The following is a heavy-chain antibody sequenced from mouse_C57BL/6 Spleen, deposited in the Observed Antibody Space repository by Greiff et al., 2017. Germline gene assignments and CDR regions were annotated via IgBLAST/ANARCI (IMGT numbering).Heavy chain of an antibody. D-gene: IGHD1-1*01. J-gene: IGHJ2*01. V-gene: IGHV1-80*01. CDR2: IYPGDGDP. CDR1: GYAFSSYW. Sequence: QVQLKQSGAELVKPGASVKISCKASGYAFSSYWMNWVKQRPGKGLEWIGPIYPGDGDPTYNGKFKDKATLTADKSSSTAYMQLSSLTSEDSAVYYCARSSPITTVVATGYFDYWGQGTTLTVSS. CDR3: ARSSPITTVVATGYFDY.